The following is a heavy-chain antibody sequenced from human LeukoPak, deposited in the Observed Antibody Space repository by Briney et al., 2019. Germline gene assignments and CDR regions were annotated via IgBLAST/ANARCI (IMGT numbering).Heavy chain of an antibody. Sequence: SVKVSCKASGGTFSSYAISWVRQAPGQGLEWMGGIIPVFGTANYAQKFRGRVTITADESTSTAYMELSSLRSEDTAVYYCARAYYYDSSGHPLDPWGQGTLVTVSS. CDR1: GGTFSSYA. CDR3: ARAYYYDSSGHPLDP. V-gene: IGHV1-69*13. J-gene: IGHJ5*02. D-gene: IGHD3-22*01. CDR2: IIPVFGTA.